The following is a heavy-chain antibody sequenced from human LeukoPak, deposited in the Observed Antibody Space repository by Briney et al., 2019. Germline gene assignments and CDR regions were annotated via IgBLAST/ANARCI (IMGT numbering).Heavy chain of an antibody. CDR2: INAGNGNT. CDR3: ARDDSSGFDY. J-gene: IGHJ4*02. D-gene: IGHD3-22*01. Sequence: ASVKVSCKASGYTFTSYAMHWVRQAPGQRLEWMGWINAGNGNTKYSQEFQGRVTMTRNTSISTAYMELSSLRSEDTAVYYCARDDSSGFDYWGQGTLVTVSS. V-gene: IGHV1-3*03. CDR1: GYTFTSYA.